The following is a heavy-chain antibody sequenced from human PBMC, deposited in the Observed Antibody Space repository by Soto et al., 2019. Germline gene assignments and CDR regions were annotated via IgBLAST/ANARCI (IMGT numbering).Heavy chain of an antibody. Sequence: GGSLRLSCAASGFTFSSYGMHWVGQAPGKGLEWVAVIWYDGSNKYYADSVKGRFTISRDNSKNTLYLQMNSLRAEDTAVYYCARAPGIYDSSGYYCDYWGQGTLVTVSS. CDR3: ARAPGIYDSSGYYCDY. CDR2: IWYDGSNK. D-gene: IGHD3-22*01. CDR1: GFTFSSYG. V-gene: IGHV3-33*01. J-gene: IGHJ4*02.